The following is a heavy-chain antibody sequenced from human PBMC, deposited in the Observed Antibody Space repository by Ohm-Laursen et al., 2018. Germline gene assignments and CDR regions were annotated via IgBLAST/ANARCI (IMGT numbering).Heavy chain of an antibody. V-gene: IGHV1-2*02. CDR2: INPNSGGT. CDR3: AREVDTAMGWFDP. Sequence: ASVKVSCKASGYTFTGYYMHWVRQAPGQGLEWMGWINPNSGGTNYAQKFQGRVTMTRDTSISTAYMELSRLRSDDTAVYYCAREVDTAMGWFDPWGQGTLVTVFS. CDR1: GYTFTGYY. J-gene: IGHJ5*02. D-gene: IGHD5-18*01.